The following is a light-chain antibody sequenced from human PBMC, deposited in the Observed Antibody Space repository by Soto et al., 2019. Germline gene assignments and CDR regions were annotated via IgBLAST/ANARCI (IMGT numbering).Light chain of an antibody. CDR2: ATS. V-gene: IGKV3-20*01. CDR1: QSISRSD. J-gene: IGKJ4*01. Sequence: EIVLTQSPGTVSLSPGESPTLSCRASQSISRSDLAWYQHRPGQSPRLLIYATSSRATGIPDRFTGGGAGTGFTLTISRLEPEDSAVYYCQQYGSSPTFGGGTKVEIK. CDR3: QQYGSSPT.